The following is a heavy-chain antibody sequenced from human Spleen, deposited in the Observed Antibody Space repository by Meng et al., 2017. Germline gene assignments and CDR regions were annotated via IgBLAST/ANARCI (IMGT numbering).Heavy chain of an antibody. V-gene: IGHV4-39*07. D-gene: IGHD3-3*01. CDR2: IYYSGST. CDR1: GGSISSSSYY. CDR3: ARRRLYDFWSGSTPFDY. J-gene: IGHJ4*02. Sequence: SETLSLTCTVSGGSISSSSYYWGWIRQPPGKGLEWIGSIYYSGSTYYNPSLKSRVTISVDTSKNQFSLKLISVTAADTAIYYCARRRLYDFWSGSTPFDYWGQGTLVTVSS.